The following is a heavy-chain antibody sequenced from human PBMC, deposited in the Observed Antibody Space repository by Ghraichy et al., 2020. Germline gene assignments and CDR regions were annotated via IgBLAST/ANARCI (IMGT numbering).Heavy chain of an antibody. CDR1: GFTFSSYA. CDR2: ISGSGGST. Sequence: GGSLRLSCAASGFTFSSYAMSWVRQAPGKGLEWVSAISGSGGSTYYADSVKGRFTISRDNSKNTLYLQMNSLRVEDTAVYYCAKDRDTVSGDYYYYMDVWGKGTTVTVSS. V-gene: IGHV3-23*01. D-gene: IGHD3-10*01. J-gene: IGHJ6*03. CDR3: AKDRDTVSGDYYYYMDV.